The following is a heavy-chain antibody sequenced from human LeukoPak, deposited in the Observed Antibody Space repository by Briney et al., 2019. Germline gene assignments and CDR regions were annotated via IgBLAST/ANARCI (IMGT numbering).Heavy chain of an antibody. CDR2: VYHSRSS. CDR3: AKLLGEEY. V-gene: IGHV4-59*01. D-gene: IGHD6-6*01. CDR1: GGSISSYY. Sequence: SETLSLTCTVSGGSISSYYWSWIRQPPGKGLEWIGYVYHSRSSSSNPSLQSRVTISQDTSRNQVSLKMTSATAADTAVYYCAKLLGEEYWGQGTQVVVSS. J-gene: IGHJ4*02.